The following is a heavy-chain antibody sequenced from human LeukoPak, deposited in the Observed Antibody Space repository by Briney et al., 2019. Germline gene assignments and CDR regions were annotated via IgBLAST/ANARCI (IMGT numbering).Heavy chain of an antibody. D-gene: IGHD3-22*01. CDR1: GGTFSSYA. V-gene: IGHV1-69*13. CDR3: ARAPPPIYYDSSGYYYFDY. CDR2: IIPIFGTA. J-gene: IGHJ4*02. Sequence: SVKVSCKASGGTFSSYAISWVRQAPGQGLEWVGGIIPIFGTANYAQKFQGRVTITADESTSTAYMELSSLRPEDTAVYYCARAPPPIYYDSSGYYYFDYWGQGTLVTVSS.